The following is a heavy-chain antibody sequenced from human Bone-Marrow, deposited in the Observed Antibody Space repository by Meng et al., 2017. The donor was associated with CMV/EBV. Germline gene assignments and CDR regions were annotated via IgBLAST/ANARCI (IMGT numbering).Heavy chain of an antibody. D-gene: IGHD1-14*01. V-gene: IGHV3-48*01. CDR2: ISSSSSTI. Sequence: GESLKISCAASGFTFSSYSMNWVRQAPGKGLEWVSYISSSSSTIYYADSVKGRFTISRDNSKNTLYLQLDSLSAEDTAMYYCARDFRNIYFDSWGQGTLVTVSS. J-gene: IGHJ4*02. CDR1: GFTFSSYS. CDR3: ARDFRNIYFDS.